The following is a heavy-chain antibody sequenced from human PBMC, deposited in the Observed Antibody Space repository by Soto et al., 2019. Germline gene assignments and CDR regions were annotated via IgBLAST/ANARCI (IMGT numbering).Heavy chain of an antibody. CDR3: ARISSASFGSLLDY. D-gene: IGHD2-2*01. Sequence: ASVKVSCKASGYTFTCNSIDWVRQAPGQGLEWMGWINVYNDNTKYAQQLQGRVTLTTDTSTSTAYMDLRNLRSDDTAVYYCARISSASFGSLLDYWGQGTLLKVSS. CDR2: INVYNDNT. V-gene: IGHV1-18*04. J-gene: IGHJ4*02. CDR1: GYTFTCNS.